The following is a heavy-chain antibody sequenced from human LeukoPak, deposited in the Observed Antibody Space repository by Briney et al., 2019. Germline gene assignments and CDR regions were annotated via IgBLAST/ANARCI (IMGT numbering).Heavy chain of an antibody. Sequence: KPSETLSLTCTVSGGSISSSSYYWGWIRQPPGKGLERIGSIYYSGSTYYNPSLKSRVTISVDTSKNQFSLKLSSVTAADTAVYYCARHTRVYAFDIWGQGTMVTVSS. J-gene: IGHJ3*02. CDR3: ARHTRVYAFDI. D-gene: IGHD2-8*01. CDR1: GGSISSSSYY. CDR2: IYYSGST. V-gene: IGHV4-39*01.